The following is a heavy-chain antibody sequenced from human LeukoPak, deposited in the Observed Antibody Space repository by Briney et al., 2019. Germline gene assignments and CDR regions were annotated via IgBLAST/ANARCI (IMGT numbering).Heavy chain of an antibody. CDR2: VFYSGST. V-gene: IGHV4-59*01. J-gene: IGHJ3*02. CDR1: GVSINSSY. Sequence: PSETLSLTCTVSGVSINSSYWNWIRQPPGKGLEWIGYVFYSGSTNYNPSLKSRVTISLDTPKNHFSLKLTSVTAADTVVCYCARAHHIVLDAFDIWGQGTMVTVSS. CDR3: ARAHHIVLDAFDI. D-gene: IGHD3-16*02.